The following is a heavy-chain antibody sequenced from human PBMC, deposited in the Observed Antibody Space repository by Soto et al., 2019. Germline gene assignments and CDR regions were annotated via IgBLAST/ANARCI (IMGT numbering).Heavy chain of an antibody. J-gene: IGHJ6*02. D-gene: IGHD2-21*02. CDR1: GGSISVEHYH. CDR3: VREDDGGDRDYYGLDV. CDR2: IHYSVSV. V-gene: IGHV4-30-4*01. Sequence: QVQLQESDPGLVRPSQTLSLTCTVSGGSISVEHYHWTWIRQPPGKGLEWIGYIHYSVSVYYNPSLQSRLSMSVDTSKNLFSLKLDSVTGADTAVYFCVREDDGGDRDYYGLDVWGQGTTVTVSS.